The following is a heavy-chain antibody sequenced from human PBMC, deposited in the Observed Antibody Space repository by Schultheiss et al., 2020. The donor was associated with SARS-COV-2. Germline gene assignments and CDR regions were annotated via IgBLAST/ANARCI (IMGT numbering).Heavy chain of an antibody. CDR2: ISYDGSNK. V-gene: IGHV3-30-3*01. J-gene: IGHJ6*02. D-gene: IGHD3-22*01. Sequence: GGSLRLSCAASGFTFSSYAMHWVRQAPGKGLEWVAVISYDGSNKYYADSVKGRFTISRDNSKNMAYLQMNSLKTEDTAVYYCTRISVTMTPGGMDVWGQGTTVTVSS. CDR3: TRISVTMTPGGMDV. CDR1: GFTFSSYA.